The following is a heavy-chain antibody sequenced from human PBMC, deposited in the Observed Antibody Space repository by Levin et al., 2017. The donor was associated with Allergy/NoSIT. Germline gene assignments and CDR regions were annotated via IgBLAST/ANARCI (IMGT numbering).Heavy chain of an antibody. V-gene: IGHV4-30-4*01. Sequence: SETLSLTCTVSGGSIRSGDFFWSWIRQPPGKDLEWIGHIFYSGNTDYNPSLRSRVTASVDTSKNQFSLRLSSVTAADTAVYYCARFQWFGQLYFDYWGQGTLVTVSS. J-gene: IGHJ4*02. CDR1: GGSIRSGDFF. CDR3: ARFQWFGQLYFDY. CDR2: IFYSGNT. D-gene: IGHD3-10*01.